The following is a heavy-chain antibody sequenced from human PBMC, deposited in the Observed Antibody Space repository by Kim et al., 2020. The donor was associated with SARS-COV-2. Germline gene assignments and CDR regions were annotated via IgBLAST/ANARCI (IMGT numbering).Heavy chain of an antibody. Sequence: SETLSLTCAVSGGSISSGGYCWSWIRQPPGKGLEWIGYIYHSGSTYYNPSLKSRVTISVDRSKNQFSLKLSSVTAADTAVYYCGRGSSSGYYYYGMDVWGQGTTVTVSS. J-gene: IGHJ6*02. D-gene: IGHD6-6*01. CDR2: IYHSGST. V-gene: IGHV4-30-2*01. CDR3: GRGSSSGYYYYGMDV. CDR1: GGSISSGGYC.